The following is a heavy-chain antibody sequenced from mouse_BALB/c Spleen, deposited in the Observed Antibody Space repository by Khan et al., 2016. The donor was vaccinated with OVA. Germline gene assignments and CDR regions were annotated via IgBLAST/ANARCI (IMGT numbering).Heavy chain of an antibody. Sequence: EVELVESGAELVRPGALVKLSCKASGFNIKDYYIHWVKQRPEQGLVWIGGIDPENGNTIYDPKFQGKASITADTSSNTAYLQLSSLTSEDTAVYYCTRDGYSPWFAYWGQGTLVTVSA. J-gene: IGHJ3*01. CDR3: TRDGYSPWFAY. CDR2: IDPENGNT. V-gene: IGHV14-1*02. CDR1: GFNIKDYY. D-gene: IGHD2-3*01.